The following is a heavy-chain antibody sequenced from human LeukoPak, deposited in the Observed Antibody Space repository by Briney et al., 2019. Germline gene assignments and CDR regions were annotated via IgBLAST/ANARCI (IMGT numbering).Heavy chain of an antibody. CDR1: GGTFSSYA. CDR2: IIPIFGTA. Sequence: ASVKVSCKASGGTFSSYAISWVRQAPGQGLEWMGGIIPIFGTANYAQKFQGRVTITTDESTSTAYMELSSLRSEDTAVYYCARGPHPNWTPNWFDPWGQGTLVAVSS. CDR3: ARGPHPNWTPNWFDP. V-gene: IGHV1-69*05. D-gene: IGHD1-20*01. J-gene: IGHJ5*02.